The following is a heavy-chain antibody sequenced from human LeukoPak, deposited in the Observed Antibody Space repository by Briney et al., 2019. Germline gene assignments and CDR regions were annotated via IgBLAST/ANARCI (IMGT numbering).Heavy chain of an antibody. Sequence: GGSLRLSCAASGFTFNTYAMSWVRQAPGKGLEWVSSISYSGDSTDYADSVKGRLIISRDNSKNTLGLQMNSLRAEDTAIYYCARGTLAGYFLGYWGRGTLVTVSS. V-gene: IGHV3-23*01. J-gene: IGHJ4*02. CDR1: GFTFNTYA. CDR2: ISYSGDST. D-gene: IGHD6-19*01. CDR3: ARGTLAGYFLGY.